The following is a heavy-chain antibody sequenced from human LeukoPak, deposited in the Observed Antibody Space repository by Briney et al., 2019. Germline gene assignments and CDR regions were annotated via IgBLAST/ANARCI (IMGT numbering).Heavy chain of an antibody. CDR2: INAGNGNT. J-gene: IGHJ6*04. CDR3: ARELGDILTGYTAPYYYYGMDV. CDR1: GYTFTSYA. Sequence: ALVKVSCKASGYTFTSYAMHWVRQAPGQRLEWMGWINAGNGNTKYSQKFQGRVTITRDTSASTAYMELSSLRSEDTAVYYCARELGDILTGYTAPYYYYGMDVWGKGTTVTVSS. D-gene: IGHD3-9*01. V-gene: IGHV1-3*01.